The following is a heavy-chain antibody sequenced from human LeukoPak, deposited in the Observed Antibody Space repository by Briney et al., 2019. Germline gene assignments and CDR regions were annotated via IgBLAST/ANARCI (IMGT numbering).Heavy chain of an antibody. Sequence: GGSLRLSCAASGFSFSSYSMNWVRQAPGKGLEWVSYINPSSNTKYYGDSVKGRFTISRDNANKSLFLEMNSLRDDDTAIYYCAKDRAWHVLDSWGQRTLVTVSS. J-gene: IGHJ4*02. D-gene: IGHD2-2*03. CDR1: GFSFSSYS. CDR2: INPSSNTK. CDR3: AKDRAWHVLDS. V-gene: IGHV3-48*02.